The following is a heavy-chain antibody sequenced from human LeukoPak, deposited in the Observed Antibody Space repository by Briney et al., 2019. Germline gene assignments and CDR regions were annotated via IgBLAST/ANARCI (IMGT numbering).Heavy chain of an antibody. D-gene: IGHD3-10*01. CDR1: GDSVSSNSAA. J-gene: IGHJ5*02. CDR3: AYYGDPPYNWFDP. V-gene: IGHV6-1*01. CDR2: TYYRSKWHY. Sequence: SQTLSLTRAISGDSVSSNSAAWIWIRQSPSRGLEWLGRTYYRSKWHYDYRGSVRSRITINPDTSKNQFSLQLNSVTPEDTAVYYCAYYGDPPYNWFDPWGQGILVTVSS.